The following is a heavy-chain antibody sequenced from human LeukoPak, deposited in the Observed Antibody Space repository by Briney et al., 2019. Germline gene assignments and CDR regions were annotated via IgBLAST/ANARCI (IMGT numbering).Heavy chain of an antibody. CDR3: ARLDGGNYYDYVWGSYRTRYYHMDV. CDR2: INHSGST. J-gene: IGHJ6*03. V-gene: IGHV4-34*01. D-gene: IGHD3-16*02. CDR1: GGSFSGYY. Sequence: KPSETLSLTCAVYGGSFSGYYWSWIRQPPGRGLEWIGEINHSGSTNYHPSLKSRVTISVDTSKNQFSLKLSSVTAADTAVYYCARLDGGNYYDYVWGSYRTRYYHMDVWGKGTRVTISS.